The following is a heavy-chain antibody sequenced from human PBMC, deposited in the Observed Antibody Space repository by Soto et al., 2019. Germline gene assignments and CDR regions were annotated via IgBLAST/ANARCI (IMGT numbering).Heavy chain of an antibody. D-gene: IGHD3-22*01. CDR1: GYSFTGYW. CDR2: IDPSDSYT. V-gene: IGHV5-10-1*01. Sequence: PGESLKISCKGSGYSFTGYWISWVRQMPGKGLEWMGRIDPSDSYTNYSPSFQGHVTISADKSISTAYLQWSSLKASDTAMYYCARYYDISDWFDIWGQGTMVTVSS. J-gene: IGHJ3*02. CDR3: ARYYDISDWFDI.